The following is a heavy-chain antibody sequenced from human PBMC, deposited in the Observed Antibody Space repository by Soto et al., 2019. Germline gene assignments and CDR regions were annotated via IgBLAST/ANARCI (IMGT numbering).Heavy chain of an antibody. CDR3: AKRSPYSSGWYSPIFGY. Sequence: PGGSLRLSCAASGFSFSDYAMSWVRQAPGKGLEWVSVISESGGSTHYADSVRGRFTVSRDNSKNSLSLRMNSLRDEDTAVYFCAKRSPYSSGWYSPIFGYWGQGALVTVSS. CDR1: GFSFSDYA. D-gene: IGHD6-13*01. CDR2: ISESGGST. J-gene: IGHJ4*02. V-gene: IGHV3-23*01.